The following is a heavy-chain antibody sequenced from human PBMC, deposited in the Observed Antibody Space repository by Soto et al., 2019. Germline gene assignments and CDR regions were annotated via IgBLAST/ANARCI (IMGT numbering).Heavy chain of an antibody. CDR1: GYSVSSTSAA. CDR2: TYYRSKWYS. D-gene: IGHD6-19*01. CDR3: ARGSYYSGWV. Sequence: QTLSLTCAISGYSVSSTSAAWSLIRQSPSRGLEWLGRTYYRSKWYSDYAVSVKSRITINPDTSKNQFSLQLNSVTPEDTAVYYCARGSYYSGWVWGQGTLVTSPQ. J-gene: IGHJ4*02. V-gene: IGHV6-1*01.